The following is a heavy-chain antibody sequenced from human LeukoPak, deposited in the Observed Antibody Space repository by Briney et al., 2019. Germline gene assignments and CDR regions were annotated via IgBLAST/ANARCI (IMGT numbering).Heavy chain of an antibody. Sequence: SSETLSLTCAVYGGSFSGYYWSWIRQPPGKGLEWIGEINHSGSTNYSPSLKSRVTISVDTSKNQFSLKLSSVTAADTAVYYCARGAVVGATFDYWGQGTLVTVSS. CDR1: GGSFSGYY. D-gene: IGHD1-26*01. CDR2: INHSGST. V-gene: IGHV4-34*01. J-gene: IGHJ4*02. CDR3: ARGAVVGATFDY.